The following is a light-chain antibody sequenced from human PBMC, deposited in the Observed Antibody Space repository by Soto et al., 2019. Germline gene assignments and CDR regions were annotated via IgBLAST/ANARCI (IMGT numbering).Light chain of an antibody. J-gene: IGKJ4*01. V-gene: IGKV4-1*01. CDR3: QNYYNTPPT. CDR2: WAS. CDR1: QSVLYTSNNKNY. Sequence: DIVMTQSPDSLAVSLGEGATINCKSSQSVLYTSNNKNYLSWYQQKPGQPPKLLIYWASTRESGVPDRFSGSGSGTDFTLTISSLQAEDVAVYYCQNYYNTPPTFGGGTKVDIK.